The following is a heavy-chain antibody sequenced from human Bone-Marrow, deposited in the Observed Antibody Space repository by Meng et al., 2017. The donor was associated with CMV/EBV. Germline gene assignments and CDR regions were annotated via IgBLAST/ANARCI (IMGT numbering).Heavy chain of an antibody. CDR3: ARDELRYYYYGMDV. J-gene: IGHJ6*02. CDR1: GFAFDEHA. D-gene: IGHD1-7*01. Sequence: SLKISCVASGFAFDEHAMHWVRQVPGKGLEWVSGISGNGGTVDYANSVKGRFTISRDNAKNSLYLQMNSLRAEDTAVYYCARDELRYYYYGMDVWGQGTTVTVSS. V-gene: IGHV3-9*01. CDR2: ISGNGGTV.